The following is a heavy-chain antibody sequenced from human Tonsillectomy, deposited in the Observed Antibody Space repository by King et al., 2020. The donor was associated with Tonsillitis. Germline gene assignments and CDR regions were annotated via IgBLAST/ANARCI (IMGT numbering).Heavy chain of an antibody. CDR3: ANRESTVPTIKYYFHS. V-gene: IGHV3-23*04. J-gene: IGHJ4*02. D-gene: IGHD4-17*01. CDR1: GFTFSNYA. CDR2: ISGSGGST. Sequence: VQLVESGGGLVQPGGSLRLSCAASGFTFSNYAMGWVRQAPGKGLEWVSTISGSGGSTYYADSVKGRFTVSRDNSKNTLYLRMNRLRAEDTAVYYCANRESTVPTIKYYFHSWGQGTLVTVSS.